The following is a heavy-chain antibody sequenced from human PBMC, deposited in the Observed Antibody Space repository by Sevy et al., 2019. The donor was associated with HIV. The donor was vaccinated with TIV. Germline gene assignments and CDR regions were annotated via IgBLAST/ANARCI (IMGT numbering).Heavy chain of an antibody. V-gene: IGHV3-23*01. Sequence: GGSLRLSCAASGFAFYDYSMSWIHQAPGKGLEWVATLSFGCGKINYADSVKGRFTISRDNSKNSFYLQMDNLRVEDTALYYCAREGCTRPHDYWGQGTRVNVSS. CDR3: AREGCTRPHDY. CDR1: GFAFYDYS. D-gene: IGHD2-8*01. CDR2: LSFGCGKI. J-gene: IGHJ4*02.